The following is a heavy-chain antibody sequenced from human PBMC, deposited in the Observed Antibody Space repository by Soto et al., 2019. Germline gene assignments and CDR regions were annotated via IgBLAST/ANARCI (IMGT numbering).Heavy chain of an antibody. V-gene: IGHV1-18*01. J-gene: IGHJ4*02. CDR1: VCTLGHFY. Sequence: AAVKVSCMASVCTLGHFYITGVRQAAGQGGDWMGAISPHNRNTNYEEKFRGRVTMTTDTPTTTAYIELRSLSSDDTAVYSCARDEGGYDILTGYYKAHHFDQWGQGALVTVSS. CDR2: ISPHNRNT. CDR3: ARDEGGYDILTGYYKAHHFDQ. D-gene: IGHD3-9*01.